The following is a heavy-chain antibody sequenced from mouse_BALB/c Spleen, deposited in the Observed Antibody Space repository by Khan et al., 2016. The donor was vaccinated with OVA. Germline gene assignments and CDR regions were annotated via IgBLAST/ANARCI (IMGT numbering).Heavy chain of an antibody. CDR1: GYTFTSYT. CDR3: VGDGAYHRNDGWVAY. V-gene: IGHV1-4*01. CDR2: INPSNGYT. J-gene: IGHJ3*01. D-gene: IGHD2-14*01. Sequence: QVQLKQSGAELARPGASVKMSCKASGYTFTSYTIHWIKKRPGQGLEWIGYINPSNGYTNYNQKFKDKATLTTDKSSTTAYLQLSSLTSDDSAVYNCVGDGAYHRNDGWVAYWGQGTLVTVSA.